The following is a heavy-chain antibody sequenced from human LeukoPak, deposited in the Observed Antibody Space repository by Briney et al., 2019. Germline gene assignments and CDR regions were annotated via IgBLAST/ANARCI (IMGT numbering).Heavy chain of an antibody. CDR3: ARDYMVRGVIITYYFDY. V-gene: IGHV1-2*02. J-gene: IGHJ4*02. CDR1: GYTFTGYY. D-gene: IGHD3-10*01. Sequence: ASVKVSCKASGYTFTGYYMHWVQQAPGQGLEWMGWINPNSGGTNYAQKFQGRVTMTRDTSISTAYMELSRLRSDDTAVYYCARDYMVRGVIITYYFDYWGQGTPVTVSS. CDR2: INPNSGGT.